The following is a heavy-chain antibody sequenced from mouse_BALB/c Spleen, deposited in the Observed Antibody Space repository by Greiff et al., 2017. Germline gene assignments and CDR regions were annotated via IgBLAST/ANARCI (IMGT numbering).Heavy chain of an antibody. CDR1: GFSLTDYG. J-gene: IGHJ4*01. CDR2: IWGGGST. V-gene: IGHV2-6-5*01. Sequence: VKLVESGPGLVAPSQSLSITCTVSGFSLTDYGVSWIRQPPGKGLEWLGVIWGGGSTYYNSALKSRLSISKDNSKSQVFLKMNSLQTDDTAMYYCAKETNDGYYAMDYWGQGTSVTVSS. CDR3: AKETNDGYYAMDY. D-gene: IGHD2-3*01.